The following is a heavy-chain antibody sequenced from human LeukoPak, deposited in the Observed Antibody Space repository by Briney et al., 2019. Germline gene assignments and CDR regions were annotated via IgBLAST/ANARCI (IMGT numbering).Heavy chain of an antibody. Sequence: PSETLSLTCTVSGGSISSSSYYWGWIRQPPGKGLEWIGSIYYSGSTYYNPSLKSRVTISVDTSKNQFSLKLTSVTAADTAVYFCATKVLDGKDYWGQGTLVTVSS. V-gene: IGHV4-39*07. J-gene: IGHJ4*02. CDR3: ATKVLDGKDY. CDR1: GGSISSSSYY. D-gene: IGHD1-14*01. CDR2: IYYSGST.